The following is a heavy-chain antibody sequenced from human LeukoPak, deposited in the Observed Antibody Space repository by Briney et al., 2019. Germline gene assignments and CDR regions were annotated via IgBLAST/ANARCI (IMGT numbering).Heavy chain of an antibody. J-gene: IGHJ4*02. CDR3: AGLRRTITMVRGVIGQPDY. V-gene: IGHV4-34*01. Sequence: PSETLSLTCAVYGGSFSGYYWSWIRQPPGKGLEWIGEINHSGSTNYNPSLKSRVTISVDTSKNQFSLKLSSVTAANTAVYYCAGLRRTITMVRGVIGQPDYWGQGTLVTVSS. D-gene: IGHD3-10*01. CDR1: GGSFSGYY. CDR2: INHSGST.